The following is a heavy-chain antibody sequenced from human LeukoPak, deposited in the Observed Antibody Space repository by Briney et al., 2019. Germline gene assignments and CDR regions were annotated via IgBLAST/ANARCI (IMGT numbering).Heavy chain of an antibody. CDR3: ARQGMYYDILTGYPRDYYMDV. CDR2: IYPDDSDT. V-gene: IGHV5-51*01. J-gene: IGHJ6*03. D-gene: IGHD3-9*01. Sequence: GESLKISCKGSGYNFTSYWIGWVRQMPGKGLEWMGIIYPDDSDTRYSPSFQGQVTISADKSISTAYLQWSSLKASDTAMYYCARQGMYYDILTGYPRDYYMDVWGKGTTVTISS. CDR1: GYNFTSYW.